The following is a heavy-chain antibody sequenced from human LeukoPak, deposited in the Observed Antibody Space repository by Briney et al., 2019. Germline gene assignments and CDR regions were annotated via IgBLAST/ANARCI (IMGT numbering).Heavy chain of an antibody. CDR2: IGAGGTFT. CDR3: AKGPAVGLPYYFDY. D-gene: IGHD6-13*01. J-gene: IGHJ4*02. Sequence: PGGSLRLSCTASGFTFSSYAMNWVRQAPGKGLEWVSGIGAGGTFTYYTDSVKGRFTISRDNSKNTLYLQMNSLRAEDTAVYYCAKGPAVGLPYYFDYWGQGTLVTVSS. V-gene: IGHV3-23*01. CDR1: GFTFSSYA.